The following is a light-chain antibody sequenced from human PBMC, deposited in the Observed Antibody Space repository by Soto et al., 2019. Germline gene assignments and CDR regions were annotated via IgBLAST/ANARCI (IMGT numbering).Light chain of an antibody. CDR2: DAS. J-gene: IGKJ1*01. V-gene: IGKV3-11*01. CDR3: QNRSSGPGT. CDR1: QSVSSY. Sequence: EIVLTQSPATLSLSPGERATLSCRASQSVSSYLAWYQHQVGQAPRLLIYDASNRATGIPARFSGSGSGTDFTLTISSLEPEDFAVYYCQNRSSGPGTFGQGTKVEIK.